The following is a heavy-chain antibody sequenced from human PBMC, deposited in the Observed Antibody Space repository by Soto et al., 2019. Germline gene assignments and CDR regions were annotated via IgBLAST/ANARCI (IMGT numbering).Heavy chain of an antibody. Sequence: GWSLRLSCESSGFIFSDFGMHWARQAPGKGLEWVAVISYDGNNKYYAQSVKGRFTISRDNSKNTLFLNMDSLRPEDTAVYHCVKGDLDTAVVNSPDAFDFWGPGTMVTVSS. D-gene: IGHD5-18*01. J-gene: IGHJ3*01. CDR2: ISYDGNNK. CDR1: GFIFSDFG. V-gene: IGHV3-30*18. CDR3: VKGDLDTAVVNSPDAFDF.